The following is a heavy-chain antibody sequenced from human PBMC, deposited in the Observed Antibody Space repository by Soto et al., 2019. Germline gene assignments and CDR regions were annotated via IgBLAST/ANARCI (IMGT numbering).Heavy chain of an antibody. CDR1: GFVFDNFG. V-gene: IGHV3-30*18. CDR2: ISFDGSNI. Sequence: GGSLRLSCAASGFVFDNFGMHWVRQPPGKGLEWVALISFDGSNIFYADSVKGRFTISRDNSKNTLFLQMNSLRAEDSAVYYCAKEYDYNWLDPWGQGTLVTVYS. D-gene: IGHD2-21*02. CDR3: AKEYDYNWLDP. J-gene: IGHJ5*02.